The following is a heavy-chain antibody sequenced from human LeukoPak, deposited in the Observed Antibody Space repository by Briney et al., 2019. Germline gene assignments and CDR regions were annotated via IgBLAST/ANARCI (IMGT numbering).Heavy chain of an antibody. D-gene: IGHD5-24*01. Sequence: GGSLRLSCAASGLTFSNYDMHWVRQAPGKGLEWVSAISSSSSYIYYADSIKGRFTISRDNAENSLYLQMNSLRPVHTAVYFCARGEEKATITALDSWGQGTLVTVSS. CDR2: ISSSSSYI. CDR1: GLTFSNYD. V-gene: IGHV3-21*01. CDR3: ARGEEKATITALDS. J-gene: IGHJ4*02.